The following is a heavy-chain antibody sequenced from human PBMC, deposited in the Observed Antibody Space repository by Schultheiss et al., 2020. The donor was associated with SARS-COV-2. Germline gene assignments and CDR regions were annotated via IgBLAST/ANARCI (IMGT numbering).Heavy chain of an antibody. CDR3: ARSDSGSSSGWFDP. J-gene: IGHJ5*02. CDR2: INHSGST. CDR1: GFTFSSYA. Sequence: GSLRLSCAASGFTFSSYAMSWVRQASGKGLEWIGEINHSGSTNYNPSLKSRVTISVDTSKNQFSLKLSSVTAADTAVYYCARSDSGSSSGWFDPWGQGTLVTVSS. V-gene: IGHV4-34*01. D-gene: IGHD1-26*01.